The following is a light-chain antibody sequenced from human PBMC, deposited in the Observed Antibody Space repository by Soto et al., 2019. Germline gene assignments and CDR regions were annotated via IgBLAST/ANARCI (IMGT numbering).Light chain of an antibody. J-gene: IGLJ1*01. V-gene: IGLV2-11*01. CDR3: SSYAGNYVDV. CDR2: DVS. Sequence: QSVLTQPRPVSGSPGQSVTIPCTGNSCDVVGYNHVSWYQRHAGKGPKLIIYDVSQLPSGVPDRFSASKSGNTASLAISGLQAEGEADYYCSSYAGNYVDVCGSGTKVTVL. CDR1: SCDVVGYNH.